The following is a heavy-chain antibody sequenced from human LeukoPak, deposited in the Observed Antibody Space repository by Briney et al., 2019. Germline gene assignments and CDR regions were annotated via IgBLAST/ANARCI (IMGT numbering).Heavy chain of an antibody. CDR2: ISGSGGST. Sequence: GGSLRLSCAASGFTFSSYAMSWVRQAPGKGLEWASAISGSGGSTYYADSVKGRFTISRDNSKNTLYLQMNSLRAEDTAVYYCARHLRVAGTFDYWGQGTLVTVSS. V-gene: IGHV3-23*01. CDR3: ARHLRVAGTFDY. CDR1: GFTFSSYA. J-gene: IGHJ4*02. D-gene: IGHD6-19*01.